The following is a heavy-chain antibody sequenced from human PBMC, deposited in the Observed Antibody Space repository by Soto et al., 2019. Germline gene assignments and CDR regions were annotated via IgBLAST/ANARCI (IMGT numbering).Heavy chain of an antibody. CDR2: INPSGGST. V-gene: IGHV1-46*01. D-gene: IGHD3-22*01. Sequence: SVTASCTSSGYTFTSYYMHCVRYAPVQGLEWMGIINPSGGSTSYAQKFQGRVTMTRDTSTSTVYMELSSLRSEDTAVYYCATDSSGYYLKDYGMDVWGQGTTVTVSS. J-gene: IGHJ6*02. CDR3: ATDSSGYYLKDYGMDV. CDR1: GYTFTSYY.